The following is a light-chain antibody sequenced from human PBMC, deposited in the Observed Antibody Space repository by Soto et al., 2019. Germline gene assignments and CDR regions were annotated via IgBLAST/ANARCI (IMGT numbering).Light chain of an antibody. Sequence: QSVLTQPPSVSGAPGQRVTISCTGSSSNIGAGYDVHWYQQLPGTAPKLLIYSNSNRTSGVPDRFSGSKSGTSASLAITGLQADEDADYYCQSYDSSLSVVFGGGTKLTVL. CDR1: SSNIGAGYD. J-gene: IGLJ2*01. CDR3: QSYDSSLSVV. V-gene: IGLV1-40*01. CDR2: SNS.